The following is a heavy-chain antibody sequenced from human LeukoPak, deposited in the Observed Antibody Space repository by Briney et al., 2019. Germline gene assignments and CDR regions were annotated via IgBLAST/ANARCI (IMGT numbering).Heavy chain of an antibody. CDR1: GFTFSSYG. D-gene: IGHD1-26*01. J-gene: IGHJ4*02. CDR2: IRYDGSNK. V-gene: IGHV3-30*02. CDR3: AKGIVGATTPSHDYFDY. Sequence: GGSLRLSRAASGFTFSSYGMHWVRQAPGKGLEWVAFIRYDGSNKYYADSVKGRFTISRDNSKNTLYLQMNSLRAEDTAVYYCAKGIVGATTPSHDYFDYWGQGTLVTVSS.